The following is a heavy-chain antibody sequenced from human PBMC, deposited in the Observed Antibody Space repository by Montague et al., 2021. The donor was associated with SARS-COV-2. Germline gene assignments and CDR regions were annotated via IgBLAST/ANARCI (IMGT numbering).Heavy chain of an antibody. Sequence: PALVKPTQTLTLTCTFSGFSLSTSGMCVSWIRQPPGKALEWLALIDWDDDKYYSTSLKTRLTISKDTSKNQVVLTMTNMDPVDTATYYCARVPRQTAAAGTGYFYYFGLDVWGQGTTVTVSS. D-gene: IGHD6-13*01. CDR1: GFSLSTSGMC. V-gene: IGHV2-70*01. J-gene: IGHJ6*02. CDR2: IDWDDDK. CDR3: ARVPRQTAAAGTGYFYYFGLDV.